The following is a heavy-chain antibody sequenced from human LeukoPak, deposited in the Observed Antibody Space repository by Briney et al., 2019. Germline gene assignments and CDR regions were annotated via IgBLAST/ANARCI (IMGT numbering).Heavy chain of an antibody. V-gene: IGHV4-59*12. J-gene: IGHJ3*02. Sequence: SETLSLTCTVSGGSISGYYWTWIRQPPGKGLELIGYIYYSGSTDYNPSLKSRVTISVDTSKNQFSLKLSSVTAADTAVYYCARGADGYNLDAFDIWGQGTMVTVSS. CDR2: IYYSGST. D-gene: IGHD5-24*01. CDR3: ARGADGYNLDAFDI. CDR1: GGSISGYY.